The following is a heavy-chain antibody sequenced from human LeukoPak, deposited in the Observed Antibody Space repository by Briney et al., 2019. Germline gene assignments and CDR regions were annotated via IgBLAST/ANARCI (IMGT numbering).Heavy chain of an antibody. CDR1: GGSISSSSYY. CDR3: ASRGYSYGFLFDY. Sequence: SETLSLTCTVSGGSISSSSYYWGWIRQPPGKGLEWIGSIYYSGSTYYNPSLKSRVTISVDTSKNQFSLKLSSVTAADTAVYYCASRGYSYGFLFDYWAREPWSPSPQ. CDR2: IYYSGST. D-gene: IGHD5-18*01. J-gene: IGHJ4*02. V-gene: IGHV4-39*01.